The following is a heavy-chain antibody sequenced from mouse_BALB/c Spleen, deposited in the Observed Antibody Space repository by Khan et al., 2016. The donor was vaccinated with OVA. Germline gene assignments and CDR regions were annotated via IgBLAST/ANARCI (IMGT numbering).Heavy chain of an antibody. CDR1: GYTFSNSW. D-gene: IGHD1-1*01. Sequence: QVQLKQSGAELVRPGSSVKISCKASGYTFSNSWMNWVKQRPGQGLEWIGQIFPGTENADYNGKFKGKATLTADKSSRTAYMQLTSLTSEDSAVYFCARYFGRRFAYWGQGTLVTVSA. CDR2: IFPGTENA. CDR3: ARYFGRRFAY. J-gene: IGHJ3*01. V-gene: IGHV1-80*01.